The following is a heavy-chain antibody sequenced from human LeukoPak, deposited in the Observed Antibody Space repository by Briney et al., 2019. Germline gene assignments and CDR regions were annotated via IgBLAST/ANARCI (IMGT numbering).Heavy chain of an antibody. Sequence: GVSLRLSCAASGFTFSNYWMTWVRQTPAKGLEWVANIKGDGSDKYYVDSLKGRFTISRDNDKNSLYLQMNSLRAEDTAVYYCEKDRTRQAYWGQGTLVTVSS. V-gene: IGHV3-7*03. CDR2: IKGDGSDK. CDR3: EKDRTRQAY. J-gene: IGHJ4*02. D-gene: IGHD3-3*01. CDR1: GFTFSNYW.